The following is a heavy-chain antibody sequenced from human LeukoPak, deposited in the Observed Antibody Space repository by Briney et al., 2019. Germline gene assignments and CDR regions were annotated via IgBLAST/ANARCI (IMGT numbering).Heavy chain of an antibody. D-gene: IGHD3-16*01. CDR1: GFTFSSYG. CDR3: ARVSPFGYFDY. J-gene: IGHJ4*02. CDR2: IWYDGSNK. Sequence: GGSLRLSCAASGFTFSSYGMHWIRQAPGKGLEWVAVIWYDGSNKYYADSVKGRFTISRDNSKNTLYLQMNSLRAEDTAVYYCARVSPFGYFDYWGQGTLVTVSS. V-gene: IGHV3-33*01.